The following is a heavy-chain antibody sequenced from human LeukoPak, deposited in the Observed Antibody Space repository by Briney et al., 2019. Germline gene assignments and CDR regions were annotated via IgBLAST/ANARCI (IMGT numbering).Heavy chain of an antibody. CDR3: ATVRLSYYDILTGYYAHYFDY. J-gene: IGHJ4*02. Sequence: VASVKASCKVSGYTLTELSMHWVRQAPGKGLEWMGGFDPEDGETIYAQKFQGRVTMTEDTSTDTAYMELSSLRSEDTAVYYCATVRLSYYDILTGYYAHYFDYWGQGTLVTVSS. D-gene: IGHD3-9*01. CDR1: GYTLTELS. CDR2: FDPEDGET. V-gene: IGHV1-24*01.